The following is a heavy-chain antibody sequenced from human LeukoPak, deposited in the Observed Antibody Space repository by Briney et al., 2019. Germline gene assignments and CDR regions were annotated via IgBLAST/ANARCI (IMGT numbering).Heavy chain of an antibody. CDR1: GYTLTELS. Sequence: ASVKVSCKVSGYTLTELSMHWVPQAPGKGLEWMGGFDPEDGETIYAQKFQGRVTMTEDTSTDTAYMELSSLRSEDTAVYYCATNAVLWVGELTHSFDYWGQGTLVTVSS. CDR3: ATNAVLWVGELTHSFDY. J-gene: IGHJ4*02. V-gene: IGHV1-24*01. D-gene: IGHD3-10*01. CDR2: FDPEDGET.